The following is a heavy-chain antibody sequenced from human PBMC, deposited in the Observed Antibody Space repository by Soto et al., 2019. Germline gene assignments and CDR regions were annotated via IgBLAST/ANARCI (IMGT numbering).Heavy chain of an antibody. CDR3: SKAWQLVPRATFSSYMDV. CDR2: MSHDENKV. CDR1: GFSFSAHA. D-gene: IGHD6-13*01. V-gene: IGHV3-30*15. Sequence: GGSLRLSCAASGFSFSAHAMLWVRQVPGKGLEWVAGMSHDENKVDYADSVKGRFTISRDNSENTVFLQMRSLRFEDTAIYYCSKAWQLVPRATFSSYMDVWGKGTRVTVSS. J-gene: IGHJ6*03.